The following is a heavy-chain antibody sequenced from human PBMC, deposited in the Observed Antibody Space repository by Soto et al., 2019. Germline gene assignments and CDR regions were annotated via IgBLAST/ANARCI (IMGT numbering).Heavy chain of an antibody. J-gene: IGHJ6*02. CDR1: GYTFTSYY. V-gene: IGHV1-46*01. Sequence: ASVKVSCKASGYTFTSYYMHWVRQAPGQGLEWMGIINPSGGSTSYAQKFQGRVTMTRDTSTSTVYMELSSLRSEDTAVYYCASTDSSGYYWGGYYYGMDGWGQGTTVTVPS. D-gene: IGHD3-22*01. CDR2: INPSGGST. CDR3: ASTDSSGYYWGGYYYGMDG.